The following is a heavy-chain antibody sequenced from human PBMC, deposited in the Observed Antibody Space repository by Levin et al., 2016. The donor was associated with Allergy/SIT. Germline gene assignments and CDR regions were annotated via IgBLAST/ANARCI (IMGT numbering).Heavy chain of an antibody. Sequence: GESLKISCAASGFTFSSYAMHWVRQAPGKGLEWVAVISYDGSNKYYADSVKGRFTISRDNSKNTLYLQMNSLRAEDTAVYYCAREGVDVWGKGTTVTVSS. CDR2: ISYDGSNK. CDR3: AREGVDV. J-gene: IGHJ6*04. CDR1: GFTFSSYA. V-gene: IGHV3-30-3*01. D-gene: IGHD3-10*01.